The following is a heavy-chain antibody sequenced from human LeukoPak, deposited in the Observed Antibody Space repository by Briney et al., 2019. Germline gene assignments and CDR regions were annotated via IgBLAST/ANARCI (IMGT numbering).Heavy chain of an antibody. CDR1: GFTFSDYY. CDR2: ISSSGSTI. V-gene: IGHV3-11*04. Sequence: GGSLRLSCAASGFTFSDYYMSWIRQAPGKGLEWVSYISSSGSTIYYADSVKGRFTVSRDNSNNTVYLQMNSLRAEDTAVYYCARDRTPLLMVYAMGYWGQGTLVTVSS. D-gene: IGHD2-8*01. CDR3: ARDRTPLLMVYAMGY. J-gene: IGHJ4*02.